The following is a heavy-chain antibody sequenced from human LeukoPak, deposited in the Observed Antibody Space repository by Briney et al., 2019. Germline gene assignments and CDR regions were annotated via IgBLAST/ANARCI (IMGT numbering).Heavy chain of an antibody. V-gene: IGHV3-21*01. D-gene: IGHD4/OR15-4a*01. CDR3: ARYGGNAFDV. Sequence: GGSLRLSCAASGFTISSYNMNWVRQAPGKGLEWVSSISSGSSYIYYADSVKGRFTISRDNAKNSLYLQMNSLRAEDTALYYCARYGGNAFDVWGQGTMVTVSS. J-gene: IGHJ3*01. CDR1: GFTISSYN. CDR2: ISSGSSYI.